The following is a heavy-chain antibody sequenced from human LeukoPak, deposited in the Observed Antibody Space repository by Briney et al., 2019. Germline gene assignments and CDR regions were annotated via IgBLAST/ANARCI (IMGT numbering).Heavy chain of an antibody. J-gene: IGHJ4*02. CDR1: GGSFSGYY. D-gene: IGHD3-10*01. Sequence: SETLSLTCAVYGGSFSGYYWSWIRQPPGKGLEWIREINHSGSTNYNPSLKSRVTISVDTSKNQFSLKLSSVTAADTAVYYCARGRGVTMVRGVIDYWGQGTLVTVSS. CDR3: ARGRGVTMVRGVIDY. CDR2: INHSGST. V-gene: IGHV4-34*01.